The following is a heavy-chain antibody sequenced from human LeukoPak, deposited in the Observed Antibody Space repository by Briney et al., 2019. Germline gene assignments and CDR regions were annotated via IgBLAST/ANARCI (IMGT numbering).Heavy chain of an antibody. Sequence: GATVKVSCKASGYTFTGYYMHWVRQASSEGLEWLGGLTPLAGTPNYAQKFQGRLTISADKSTSTVYMELSRLTSEDTAVYFCAKFWSGYYTDWGQGTLVSVSS. J-gene: IGHJ4*02. V-gene: IGHV1-46*01. CDR1: GYTFTGYY. CDR3: AKFWSGYYTD. D-gene: IGHD3-3*01. CDR2: LTPLAGTP.